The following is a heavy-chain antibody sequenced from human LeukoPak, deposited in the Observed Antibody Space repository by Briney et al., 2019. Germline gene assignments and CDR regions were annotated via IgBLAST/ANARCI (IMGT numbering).Heavy chain of an antibody. J-gene: IGHJ4*02. CDR3: ARARITIFGVVDIDY. D-gene: IGHD3-3*01. V-gene: IGHV1-18*01. Sequence: ASVKVSCKASGYTFTSYGISWVRQAPGQGLEWTGWISAYNGNTNYAQKLQGRVTMTTDTSTSTAYMELRCLRSDDTAVYYCARARITIFGVVDIDYWGQGTLVTVSS. CDR1: GYTFTSYG. CDR2: ISAYNGNT.